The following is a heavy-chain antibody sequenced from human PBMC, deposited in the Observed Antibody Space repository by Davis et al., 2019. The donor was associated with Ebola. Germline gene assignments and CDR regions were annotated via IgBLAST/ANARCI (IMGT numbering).Heavy chain of an antibody. Sequence: ASVKVSCKASGYTFTNYDVHWVRQGTGQGLEWIGWVHPNSANTGYGQKFQGRVTMTRNTSISTAYMELSSLTSEDTAVYYCARGRKVAKMGSWFDPWGQGTLVTVSS. CDR1: GYTFTNYD. CDR2: VHPNSANT. J-gene: IGHJ5*02. V-gene: IGHV1-8*01. CDR3: ARGRKVAKMGSWFDP. D-gene: IGHD5-12*01.